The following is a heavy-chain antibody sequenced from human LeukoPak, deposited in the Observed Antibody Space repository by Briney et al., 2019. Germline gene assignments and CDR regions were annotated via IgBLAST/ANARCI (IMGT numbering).Heavy chain of an antibody. CDR2: INDNGDGT. J-gene: IGHJ4*02. CDR1: GFTFSSYA. Sequence: PGGSLRLSCAASGFTFSSYAMSWVRQAPGKGLKWVSTINDNGDGTYYADSVKGRFAISRDTSKNTLSLQMHSLRVEDTAVYYCAKVVNSGDYYYFDYWGQGTLVTVSS. V-gene: IGHV3-23*01. CDR3: AKVVNSGDYYYFDY. D-gene: IGHD3-22*01.